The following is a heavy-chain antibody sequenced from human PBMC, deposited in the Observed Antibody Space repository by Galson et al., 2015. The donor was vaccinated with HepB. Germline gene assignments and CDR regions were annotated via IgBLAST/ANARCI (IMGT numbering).Heavy chain of an antibody. CDR1: GFTFSDYA. V-gene: IGHV3-23*01. Sequence: SLRLSCAASGFTFSDYAMSWVRQAPGKGLEWVSTIRASAGSTYYADSVKGRFTISRDNSKNTLYLQMNSLRAEDTAVYYCAKVKWELLRAFDYWGQGTLVTVSS. D-gene: IGHD1-26*01. CDR3: AKVKWELLRAFDY. CDR2: IRASAGST. J-gene: IGHJ4*02.